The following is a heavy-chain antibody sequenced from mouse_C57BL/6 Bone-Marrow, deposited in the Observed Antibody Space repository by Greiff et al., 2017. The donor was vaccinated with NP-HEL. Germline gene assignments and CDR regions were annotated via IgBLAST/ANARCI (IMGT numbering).Heavy chain of an antibody. J-gene: IGHJ2*01. CDR1: GFTFSDAW. V-gene: IGHV6-6*01. CDR3: TRGYGSSYSYYFDY. Sequence: EVKLMESGGGLVQPGGSMKLSCAASGFTFSDAWMDWVRQSPEKGLEWVAEIRNKANNHATYYAESVKGRFTISRDDSKSSVYLQMNSLRAEDTGIYYCTRGYGSSYSYYFDYWGQGTTLTVSS. CDR2: IRNKANNHAT. D-gene: IGHD1-1*01.